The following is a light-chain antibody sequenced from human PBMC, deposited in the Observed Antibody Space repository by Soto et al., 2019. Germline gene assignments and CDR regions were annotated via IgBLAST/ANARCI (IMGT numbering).Light chain of an antibody. V-gene: IGKV3D-11*02. CDR1: QSINTY. CDR2: DAS. CDR3: PQRRSWQVT. J-gene: IGKJ5*01. Sequence: ENVLTQSPATLSLSPGEGATLSCRASQSINTYLAWYQQKPGQAPRLLIYDASKRATGIPARFSGSGSGTNFTLTISSLEPEDFAVYYCPQRRSWQVTFGQGTRLEI.